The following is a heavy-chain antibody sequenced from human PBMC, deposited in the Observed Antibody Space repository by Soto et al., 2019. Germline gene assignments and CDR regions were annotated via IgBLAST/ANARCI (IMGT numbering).Heavy chain of an antibody. Sequence: SETLSLTCTASGGSISSYYWSWIRQPPGKGLEWIGYIYYSGSTNYNPSLKSRVTISVDTSKNQFSLKLSSVTAADTAVYYCARLTGDYFAYWGQGTLVTVSS. V-gene: IGHV4-59*01. J-gene: IGHJ4*02. CDR3: ARLTGDYFAY. D-gene: IGHD7-27*01. CDR1: GGSISSYY. CDR2: IYYSGST.